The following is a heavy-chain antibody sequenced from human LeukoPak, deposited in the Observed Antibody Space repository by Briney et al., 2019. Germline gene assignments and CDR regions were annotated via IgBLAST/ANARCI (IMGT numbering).Heavy chain of an antibody. J-gene: IGHJ4*02. CDR3: ARVGDYGDADY. Sequence: PETLSLTCTVSGYSISSGYYWGWIRQPPGKGLEWIGSIYHSGSTYYNPSLKSRVTISVDTSKNQFSLKLSSVTAADTAVYYCARVGDYGDADYWGQGTLVTVSS. CDR1: GYSISSGYY. CDR2: IYHSGST. D-gene: IGHD4-17*01. V-gene: IGHV4-38-2*02.